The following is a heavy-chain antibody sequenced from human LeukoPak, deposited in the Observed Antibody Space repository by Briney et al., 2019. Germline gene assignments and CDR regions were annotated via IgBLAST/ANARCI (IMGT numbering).Heavy chain of an antibody. Sequence: PGGSLRLSCAASGFTFSSYAMSWVRQAPGKGLEWVSAISGSGGSTYYADSVKGRFTISRDNSKNTLYLQMNSLRAEDTAVYYCAKVRAPSNMMVVVITSAFDYWGQGTLVTVSS. CDR3: AKVRAPSNMMVVVITSAFDY. CDR2: ISGSGGST. D-gene: IGHD3-22*01. CDR1: GFTFSSYA. V-gene: IGHV3-23*01. J-gene: IGHJ4*02.